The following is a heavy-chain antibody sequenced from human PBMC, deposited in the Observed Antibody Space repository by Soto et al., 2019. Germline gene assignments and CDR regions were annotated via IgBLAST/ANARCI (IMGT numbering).Heavy chain of an antibody. D-gene: IGHD1-26*01. CDR3: ARGLYRRGTYYAFDN. V-gene: IGHV1-18*01. J-gene: IGHJ4*02. CDR2: ISAYNGNT. Sequence: QVPLVQSGPEVKKPGASVKVSCKTSGYTPTNYDIGWVRQAPGQGLEYMGWISAYNGNTNYARKLQDRVTLTTDTSPXTAYMELRSLQSDDTAIYYCARGLYRRGTYYAFDNRGQGTLVTVSS. CDR1: GYTPTNYD.